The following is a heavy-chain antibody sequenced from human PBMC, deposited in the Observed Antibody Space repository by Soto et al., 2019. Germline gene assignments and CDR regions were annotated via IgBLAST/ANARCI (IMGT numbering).Heavy chain of an antibody. V-gene: IGHV4-30-4*01. Sequence: QVQLQESGPRLVKPSQTLSLTCTVSGGSISSDGYHWSWIRQPPGKGLQWIGYIYYTGSAYYSPSLKSRVAISLDTSKNQFSLNLTSVTAADTAVYYCARDDAYSSSSWGQGTLVTVSS. J-gene: IGHJ4*02. D-gene: IGHD6-13*01. CDR2: IYYTGSA. CDR1: GGSISSDGYH. CDR3: ARDDAYSSSS.